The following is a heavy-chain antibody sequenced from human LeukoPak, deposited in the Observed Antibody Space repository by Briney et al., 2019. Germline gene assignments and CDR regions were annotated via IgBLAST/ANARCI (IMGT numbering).Heavy chain of an antibody. CDR2: INHSGST. J-gene: IGHJ3*02. CDR3: AGEYCSSTSCTAFDI. D-gene: IGHD2-2*01. Sequence: SETLSLTCAVYGGSFSGYYWSWIRQPPGKGLEWIGEINHSGSTNYNPSLKSRVTISVDTSKNQFSLKLSSVTAADTAVYYCAGEYCSSTSCTAFDIWGQGTMVTVSS. V-gene: IGHV4-34*01. CDR1: GGSFSGYY.